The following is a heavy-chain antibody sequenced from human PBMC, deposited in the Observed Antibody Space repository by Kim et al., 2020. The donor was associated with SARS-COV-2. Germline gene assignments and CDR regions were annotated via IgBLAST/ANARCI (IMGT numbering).Heavy chain of an antibody. CDR1: GGTFSSYA. J-gene: IGHJ6*02. CDR2: IIPIFGTA. D-gene: IGHD3-22*01. Sequence: SVKVSCKASGGTFSSYAISWVRQAPGQGLEWMGGIIPIFGTANYAQKFQGRVTITADESTSTAYMELSSLRSEDTAVYYCARVTKHHYYYDSSGYYYGGQPYYYGMDVWGQGTTVTVSS. V-gene: IGHV1-69*13. CDR3: ARVTKHHYYYDSSGYYYGGQPYYYGMDV.